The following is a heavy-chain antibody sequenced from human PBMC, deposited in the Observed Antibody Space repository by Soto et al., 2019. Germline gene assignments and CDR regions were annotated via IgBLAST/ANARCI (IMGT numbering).Heavy chain of an antibody. Sequence: ASVKVSCKASGYTFTSYYMHWVRQAPGRGLEWMGIINPSGGSTSYAQKFQGRVTMTRDTSTSTVYMELSSLRSEDTAVYYCARAWGIAAAIDYWGQGTLVTVSS. CDR2: INPSGGST. J-gene: IGHJ4*02. V-gene: IGHV1-46*03. CDR3: ARAWGIAAAIDY. D-gene: IGHD6-13*01. CDR1: GYTFTSYY.